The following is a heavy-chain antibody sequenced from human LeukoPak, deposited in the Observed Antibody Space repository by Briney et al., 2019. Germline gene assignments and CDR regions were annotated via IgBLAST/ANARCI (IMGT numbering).Heavy chain of an antibody. J-gene: IGHJ3*02. CDR1: GYTFTGYY. Sequence: ASVKVSCKASGYTFTGYYMHWVRQAPGQGLERMGWINPNSGGTNYAQKFQGRVTMTRDTSISTAYMELSRLRSDDTAVYYCARYSSGFDGASGPPDIWGQGTMVTVSS. V-gene: IGHV1-2*02. CDR3: ARYSSGFDGASGPPDI. CDR2: INPNSGGT. D-gene: IGHD6-19*01.